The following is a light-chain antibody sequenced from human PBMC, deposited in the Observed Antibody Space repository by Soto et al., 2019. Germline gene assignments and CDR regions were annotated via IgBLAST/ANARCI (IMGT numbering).Light chain of an antibody. CDR1: SSDIGGNNF. J-gene: IGLJ2*01. Sequence: QSVLTQPPSASGSPGQSVTISCTGTSSDIGGNNFVSWYQHHPGKAPKLMLYDVIKRPSGVPARFSGSKSGNTASLTVSGLQAEDEADYSCSSYGGSNNFVVFGGGTKVTVL. CDR2: DVI. CDR3: SSYGGSNNFVV. V-gene: IGLV2-8*01.